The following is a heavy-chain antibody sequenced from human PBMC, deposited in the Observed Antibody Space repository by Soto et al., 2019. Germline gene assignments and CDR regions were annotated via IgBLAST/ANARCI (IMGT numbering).Heavy chain of an antibody. Sequence: QVQLVQSGAEVKKPGSSVKVSCKASGGTLNSYSFSWVRLAPGQGLEWMGGIIPIFEKTTYAQKFQGRVTITAHESTSTALMELSILRSEDTAMYFCARAGVDATGFDHWGQGTLVTVSS. CDR1: GGTLNSYS. J-gene: IGHJ4*02. D-gene: IGHD2-8*01. CDR3: ARAGVDATGFDH. CDR2: IIPIFEKT. V-gene: IGHV1-69*01.